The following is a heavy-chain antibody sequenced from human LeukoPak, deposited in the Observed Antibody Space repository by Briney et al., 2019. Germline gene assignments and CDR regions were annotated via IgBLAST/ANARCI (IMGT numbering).Heavy chain of an antibody. Sequence: SETLSLTCTVSGGSISSSSYYWGWIRQPPGKGLEWIWSIYYSGSPYYNPSLERRVTISVDTSKNQFSLNLSSVTAADTAVYYCARHSGGTYYTPLNNWGQGTLVTVSS. CDR3: ARHSGGTYYTPLNN. J-gene: IGHJ4*02. D-gene: IGHD1-26*01. V-gene: IGHV4-39*01. CDR1: GGSISSSSYY. CDR2: IYYSGSP.